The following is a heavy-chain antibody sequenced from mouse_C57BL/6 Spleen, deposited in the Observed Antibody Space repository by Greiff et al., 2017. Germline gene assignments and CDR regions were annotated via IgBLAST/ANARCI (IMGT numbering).Heavy chain of an antibody. Sequence: EVKLEESGAELVKPGASVKLSCTASGFNIKDYYMHWVKQRTEQGLEWIGRIDPEDGETKYAPKFQGKATITADTSSNTAYLQLSSLTSEDTAVYYCARRFGSSYWYFDVWGTGTTVTGSS. J-gene: IGHJ1*03. CDR2: IDPEDGET. CDR1: GFNIKDYY. D-gene: IGHD1-1*01. CDR3: ARRFGSSYWYFDV. V-gene: IGHV14-2*01.